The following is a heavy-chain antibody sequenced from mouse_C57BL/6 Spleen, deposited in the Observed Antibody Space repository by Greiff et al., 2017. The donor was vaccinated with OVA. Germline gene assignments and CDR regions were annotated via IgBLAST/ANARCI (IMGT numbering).Heavy chain of an antibody. CDR3: ARNSREWAMDY. D-gene: IGHD3-1*01. CDR2: IHPNSGST. Sequence: QVQLQQPGAELVKPGASVTLSCKASGYTFTSYWMHWVKQRPGQGLEWIGMIHPNSGSTNYNEKFKSKATLTVDKSSSTAYMQLSSLTSEDSAVYYCARNSREWAMDYWGQGTSVTVSS. J-gene: IGHJ4*01. CDR1: GYTFTSYW. V-gene: IGHV1-64*01.